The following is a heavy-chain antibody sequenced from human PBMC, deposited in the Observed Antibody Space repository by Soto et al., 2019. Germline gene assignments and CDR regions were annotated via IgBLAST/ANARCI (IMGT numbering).Heavy chain of an antibody. D-gene: IGHD3-3*01. CDR1: GFTFTSSA. V-gene: IGHV1-58*01. J-gene: IGHJ6*02. CDR2: IVVGSGNT. Sequence: SVKVSCKASGFTFTSSAVQWVRQARGQRPEWIGWIVVGSGNTNYAQKFQERVTITRDMSTSTAYMELSSLRSEDTAVYYCAAVGYYDFWSGQYGMDVWGQGTTVTVSS. CDR3: AAVGYYDFWSGQYGMDV.